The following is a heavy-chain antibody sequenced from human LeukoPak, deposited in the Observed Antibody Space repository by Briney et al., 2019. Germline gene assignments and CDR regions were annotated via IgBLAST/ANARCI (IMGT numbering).Heavy chain of an antibody. J-gene: IGHJ4*02. CDR1: GYTFTGYY. CDR2: INPNSGGT. CDR3: ARAYCSAGDCCEFDY. D-gene: IGHD2-15*01. Sequence: ASVKVSCKASGYTFTGYYMHWVRQAPGQGLEWMGWINPNSGGTNYAQKFQGRVTMTRDTSISTAYMELSRLTSDDTAMYYCARAYCSAGDCCEFDYWGQVTLVTVSS. V-gene: IGHV1-2*02.